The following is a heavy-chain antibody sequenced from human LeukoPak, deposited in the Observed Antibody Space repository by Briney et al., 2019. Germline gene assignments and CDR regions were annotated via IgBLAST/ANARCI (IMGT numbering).Heavy chain of an antibody. Sequence: PGASLRLSCAASGFTFSSYAMSWVRQAPGNGLEWVSGISGSGGNTYYADSVKGRFTISRDNSKNTLYLQMNSLRAEDTAVYYCAKLYSSGWNGDENWGQGTLVSVSS. CDR2: ISGSGGNT. V-gene: IGHV3-23*01. CDR1: GFTFSSYA. CDR3: AKLYSSGWNGDEN. J-gene: IGHJ4*02. D-gene: IGHD6-19*01.